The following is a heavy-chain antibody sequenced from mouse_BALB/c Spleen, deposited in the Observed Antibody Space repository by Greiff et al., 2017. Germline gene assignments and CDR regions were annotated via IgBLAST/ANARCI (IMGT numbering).Heavy chain of an antibody. Sequence: EVQLVESGGGLVKPGGSLKLSCAASGFTFSSYAMSWVRQSPEKRLEWVAEISSGGSYTYYPDTVTGRFTISRDNAKNTLYLEMSSLRSEDTAMYYCARGPPTVVAHYAMDYWGQGTSVTVSS. CDR3: ARGPPTVVAHYAMDY. CDR2: ISSGGSYT. D-gene: IGHD1-1*01. V-gene: IGHV5-9-4*01. CDR1: GFTFSSYA. J-gene: IGHJ4*01.